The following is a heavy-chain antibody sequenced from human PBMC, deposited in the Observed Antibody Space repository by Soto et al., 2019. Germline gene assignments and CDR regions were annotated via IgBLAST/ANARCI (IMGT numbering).Heavy chain of an antibody. CDR3: ARDRYSYDSRAYQGVDWYFDL. CDR1: GFTFNNYG. Sequence: LRLSCAASGFTFNNYGMHWVRQAPGKGLEWVAVIWYDGSHESYADSVKGRFTISRDNSKNTLYLQMNSLRAEDTAVYYCARDRYSYDSRAYQGVDWYFDLWGRGTLVTVSS. CDR2: IWYDGSHE. J-gene: IGHJ2*01. V-gene: IGHV3-33*08. D-gene: IGHD3-22*01.